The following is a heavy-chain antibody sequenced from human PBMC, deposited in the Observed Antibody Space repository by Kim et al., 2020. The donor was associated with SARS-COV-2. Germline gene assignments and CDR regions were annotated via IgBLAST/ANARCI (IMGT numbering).Heavy chain of an antibody. Sequence: RNKYHADSWKGRFTISRDNSKTTLYLQMNSLRAEDTAVYYCACPYGDYGYWGQGTLVTVSS. CDR2: RNK. CDR3: ACPYGDYGY. J-gene: IGHJ4*02. V-gene: IGHV3-30*02. D-gene: IGHD4-17*01.